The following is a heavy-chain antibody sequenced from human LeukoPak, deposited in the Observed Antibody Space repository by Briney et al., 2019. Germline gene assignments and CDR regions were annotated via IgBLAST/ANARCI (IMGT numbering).Heavy chain of an antibody. Sequence: SSETLSLTCTVSGGSISSSSYYWGWIRQPPGKGLEWIGSIYYSGSTYYNPSLESRVTISVDTSKNQFSLKLSSVTAADTAVYYCARHTLGYSYGRYFDYWGQGTLVTVSS. CDR2: IYYSGST. V-gene: IGHV4-39*01. J-gene: IGHJ4*02. CDR3: ARHTLGYSYGRYFDY. CDR1: GGSISSSSYY. D-gene: IGHD5-18*01.